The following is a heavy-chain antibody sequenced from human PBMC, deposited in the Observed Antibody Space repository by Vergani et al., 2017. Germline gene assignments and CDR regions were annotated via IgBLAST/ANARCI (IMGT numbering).Heavy chain of an antibody. Sequence: EVQLVESGGGLVQPGGSLRLSCAASGFTFSSYSMNWVRQAPGKGLEWVSYISSSSSTIYYADSVKGRFTISRDNAKNSLYLQMNSLRAEDTAVYYCARDKGSIAVASTWVPFDYWGQGTLVTVSS. CDR2: ISSSSSTI. J-gene: IGHJ4*02. D-gene: IGHD6-19*01. CDR1: GFTFSSYS. V-gene: IGHV3-48*04. CDR3: ARDKGSIAVASTWVPFDY.